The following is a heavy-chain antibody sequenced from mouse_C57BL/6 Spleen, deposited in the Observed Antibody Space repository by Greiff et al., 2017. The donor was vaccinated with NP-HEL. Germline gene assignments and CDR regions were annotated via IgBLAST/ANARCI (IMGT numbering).Heavy chain of an antibody. V-gene: IGHV1-55*01. CDR2: IYPGSGST. CDR1: GYTFTSYW. J-gene: IGHJ4*01. CDR3: ARALYYAMDY. Sequence: QVQLKESGAELVKPGASVKMSCKASGYTFTSYWITWVKQRPGQGLEWIGDIYPGSGSTNYNEKFKSKATLTVDTSSSTAYMQLSSLTSEDSAVYYCARALYYAMDYWGQGTSVTVSS.